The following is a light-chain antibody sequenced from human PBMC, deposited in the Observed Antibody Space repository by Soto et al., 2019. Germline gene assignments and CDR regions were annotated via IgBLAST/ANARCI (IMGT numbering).Light chain of an antibody. CDR3: QQTYRHPRT. CDR2: GSS. Sequence: DIQMTQSPSSVSASVGDSVSFACQSSQTVKNKVNWYQHKRGKAPKLLISGSSNLQNGVPPRFSGSGTGTDFTLTINSLQPEDAATYYCQQTYRHPRTFGQGTSVDIK. V-gene: IGKV1-39*01. CDR1: QTVKNK. J-gene: IGKJ1*01.